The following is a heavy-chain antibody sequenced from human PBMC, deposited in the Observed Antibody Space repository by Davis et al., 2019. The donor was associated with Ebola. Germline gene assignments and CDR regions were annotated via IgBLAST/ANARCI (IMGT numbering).Heavy chain of an antibody. J-gene: IGHJ5*02. V-gene: IGHV4-34*01. Sequence: MPSETLSLTCAVYGGSFSDYYWTWIRQPPGKGLEWIGEINHSGSTNYNPSLKSRVTISVDTSKNQFSLKLSSVTAADTAVYYCARLRHYDFWSGYPNWFDPWGQGTLVTVSS. CDR1: GGSFSDYY. D-gene: IGHD3-3*01. CDR3: ARLRHYDFWSGYPNWFDP. CDR2: INHSGST.